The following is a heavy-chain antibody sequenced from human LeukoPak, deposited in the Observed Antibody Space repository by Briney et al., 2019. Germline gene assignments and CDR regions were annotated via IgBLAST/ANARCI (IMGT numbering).Heavy chain of an antibody. D-gene: IGHD3-3*01. CDR1: GFTFSSYW. CDR2: INSVGSTK. V-gene: IGHV3-74*01. Sequence: GGTLRLSCAASGFTFSSYWMHWVRQAPGKGLVWISRINSVGSTKSYADSVKGRFTIYRDNAKKTLYLQMNSLRAEDTAVYYCATTRRDYDFWSGYRPIDYWGQGTLVTVSS. J-gene: IGHJ4*02. CDR3: ATTRRDYDFWSGYRPIDY.